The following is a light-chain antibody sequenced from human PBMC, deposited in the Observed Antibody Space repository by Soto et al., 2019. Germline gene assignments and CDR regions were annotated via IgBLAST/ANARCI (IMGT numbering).Light chain of an antibody. J-gene: IGKJ5*01. CDR1: QSVSGR. V-gene: IGKV3-20*01. CDR3: QHYTNSPIT. CDR2: GAS. Sequence: EILMTQSPATLSFAPGERATLSCRASQSVSGRLAWYQQKPGQAPRLLIFGASSRATGIPDRFSGSGSGTDFTLTISRLEPEDFALYYCQHYTNSPITSGQGTRLEI.